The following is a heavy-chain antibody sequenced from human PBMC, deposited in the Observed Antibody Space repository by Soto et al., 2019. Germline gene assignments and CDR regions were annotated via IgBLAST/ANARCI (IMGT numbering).Heavy chain of an antibody. V-gene: IGHV1-69*06. CDR2: IVPLFRTT. Sequence: QVQLVQSGAEAKKPGSSVKVSCKTSGGTFSSYAISWVRQAPGQGLEWMGGIVPLFRTTNYAQKFQGRVTSTEDTATYTVHMELSGLRSGDTAVYYCARGGYSSTWSNLLDRSGLDVWGQGTTVTVSS. CDR1: GGTFSSYA. J-gene: IGHJ6*02. CDR3: ARGGYSSTWSNLLDRSGLDV. D-gene: IGHD6-13*01.